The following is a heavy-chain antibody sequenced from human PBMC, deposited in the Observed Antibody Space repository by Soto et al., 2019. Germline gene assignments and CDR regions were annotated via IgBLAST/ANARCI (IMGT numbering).Heavy chain of an antibody. V-gene: IGHV1-3*01. CDR1: GYTFTSYA. Sequence: ASVKVSCKASGYTFTSYAMQLVRQAPGQRLEWMGWINAGNGNTKYSQKFQGRVTITRDTSASTAYMELSSLRSEDTAVYYCARDSGYSYGYNWGQGTLVTVS. D-gene: IGHD5-18*01. CDR3: ARDSGYSYGYN. J-gene: IGHJ4*02. CDR2: INAGNGNT.